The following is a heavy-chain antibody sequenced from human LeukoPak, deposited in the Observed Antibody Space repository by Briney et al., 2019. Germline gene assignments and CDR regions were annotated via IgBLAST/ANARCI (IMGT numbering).Heavy chain of an antibody. D-gene: IGHD6-6*01. CDR3: VRIAAHRRWEGFAKEEIDY. J-gene: IGHJ4*02. V-gene: IGHV4-34*01. Sequence: SETLSLTCAVYVGSFSGYYWSWIRQPPGKGLEWIGEINHSGSTNYNPSLKSRVTISVDTSKNQFSLKLSSVTAADTAVYYCVRIAAHRRWEGFAKEEIDYWGQGTLVTVSS. CDR1: VGSFSGYY. CDR2: INHSGST.